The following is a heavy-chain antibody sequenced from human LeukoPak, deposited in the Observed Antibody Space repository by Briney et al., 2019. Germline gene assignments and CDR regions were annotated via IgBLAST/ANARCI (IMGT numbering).Heavy chain of an antibody. CDR3: ARFNWNYVSYNWFDP. V-gene: IGHV4-61*05. D-gene: IGHD1-7*01. CDR1: GGSISSSRFY. CDR2: IYTSGST. J-gene: IGHJ5*02. Sequence: SETLSLTCIVSGGSISSSRFYWGWIRQPPGKGLEWIGYIYTSGSTNYNPSLKSRVTISVDTSKNQFSLKLSSVTAADTAVYYCARFNWNYVSYNWFDPWGQGTLVTVSS.